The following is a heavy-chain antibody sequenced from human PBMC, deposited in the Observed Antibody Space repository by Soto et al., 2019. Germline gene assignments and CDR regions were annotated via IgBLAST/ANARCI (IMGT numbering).Heavy chain of an antibody. V-gene: IGHV2-5*02. Sequence: QITLKESGPTLVKPTQTLTLTCTFSGFSLSSTRMAVGWIRQPPGKALEWLALIYWDDDKRYSPFLKSRLTINKDTSKNQVVLTMSNMYPVDTARYYCAHIVLAGLGYYFDYWGQGTLVTVSS. J-gene: IGHJ4*02. D-gene: IGHD6-19*01. CDR3: AHIVLAGLGYYFDY. CDR1: GFSLSSTRMA. CDR2: IYWDDDK.